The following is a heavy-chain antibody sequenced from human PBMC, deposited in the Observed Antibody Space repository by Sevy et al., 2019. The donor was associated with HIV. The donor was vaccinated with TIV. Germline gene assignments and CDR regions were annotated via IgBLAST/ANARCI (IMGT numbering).Heavy chain of an antibody. CDR2: IRSKAFGGTT. J-gene: IGHJ4*02. CDR3: SRDQWQQVVRPHCDY. CDR1: GFIFGDYA. Sequence: GGSLRLSCTASGFIFGDYAVSWVRQAPGKGLEWVGFIRSKAFGGTTDFAASMKGRFTISRDDSKSIAYLQMNSLKTEDTAVYYCSRDQWQQVVRPHCDYWGQGTLVTVSS. D-gene: IGHD6-13*01. V-gene: IGHV3-49*04.